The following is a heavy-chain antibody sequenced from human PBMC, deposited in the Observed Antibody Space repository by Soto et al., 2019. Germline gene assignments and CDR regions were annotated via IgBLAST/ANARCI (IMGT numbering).Heavy chain of an antibody. CDR2: IIPIFGTA. D-gene: IGHD2-2*02. Sequence: QVQLVQSGAEVKKPGSSVKVSCKASGGTFSSYAISWVRQAPGQGLEWMGGIIPIFGTANYAQKFQGRVTITADESTSTAYMELSSLRSEDTAVYYCARVGYCSSTSCYTRAFDIWGQGTLVTVSS. J-gene: IGHJ3*02. CDR3: ARVGYCSSTSCYTRAFDI. V-gene: IGHV1-69*01. CDR1: GGTFSSYA.